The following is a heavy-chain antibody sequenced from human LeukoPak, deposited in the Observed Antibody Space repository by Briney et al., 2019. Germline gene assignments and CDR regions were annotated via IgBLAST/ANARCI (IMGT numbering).Heavy chain of an antibody. D-gene: IGHD3-10*01. CDR3: ARGGLWFGELYWFDP. CDR1: GYSISSGYY. CDR2: IYHSGNT. Sequence: SETLSLTCTVSGYSISSGYYWGWIRQPPGKGLEWIGSIYHSGNTYYNPSLKSRVTISVDTSKNQFSLKLSSVTAADTAVYYCARGGLWFGELYWFDPWGQGTLVTVSS. V-gene: IGHV4-38-2*02. J-gene: IGHJ5*02.